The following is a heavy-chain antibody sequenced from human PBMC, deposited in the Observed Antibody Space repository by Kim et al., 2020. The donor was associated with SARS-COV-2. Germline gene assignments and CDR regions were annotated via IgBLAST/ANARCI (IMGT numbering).Heavy chain of an antibody. V-gene: IGHV3-30*02. Sequence: GRFTIARDNSKNTLYLQMNSLRAEDTAVYYCAKDTVAVAGTYYYYYGMDVWGQGTTVTVSS. D-gene: IGHD6-19*01. J-gene: IGHJ6*02. CDR3: AKDTVAVAGTYYYYYGMDV.